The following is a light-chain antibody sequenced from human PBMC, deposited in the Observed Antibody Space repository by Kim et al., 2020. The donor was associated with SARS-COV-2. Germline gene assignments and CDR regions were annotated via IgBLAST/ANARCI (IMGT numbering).Light chain of an antibody. Sequence: EIVLTQSPGTLSLSAGERATLSYRASQSVSSSYLAWYQQKTGQAPRLLIYGTSSRATGIPDRFSGSGSGTDFTLTISRLEPEDFAVYYCQNFGCPFGQGTKVDIK. CDR3: QNFGCP. V-gene: IGKV3-20*01. CDR2: GTS. CDR1: QSVSSSY. J-gene: IGKJ2*01.